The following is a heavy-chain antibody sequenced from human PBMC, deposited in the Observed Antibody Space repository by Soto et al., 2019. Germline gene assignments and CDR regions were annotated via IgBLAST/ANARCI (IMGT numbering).Heavy chain of an antibody. CDR1: GYTFTSYD. V-gene: IGHV1-8*01. Sequence: ASVKVSCKASGYTFTSYDISWVRQATGQGLEWMGWMNPDTGDTGFAQRLQGRVTLTRNTSIRTAYMELSSLRSEDTAVYYCARGRRHYYDGGDWFPSGYGGQETLVTVS. CDR3: ARGRRHYYDGGDWFPSGY. D-gene: IGHD3-22*01. J-gene: IGHJ4*02. CDR2: MNPDTGDT.